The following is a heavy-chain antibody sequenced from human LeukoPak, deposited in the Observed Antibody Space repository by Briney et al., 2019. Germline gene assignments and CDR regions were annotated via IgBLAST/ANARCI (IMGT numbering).Heavy chain of an antibody. D-gene: IGHD5-24*01. CDR3: AKDQVATTILGD. V-gene: IGHV3-23*01. CDR1: GFTFSSYA. J-gene: IGHJ4*02. Sequence: PGGSLRLSCAASGFTFSSYAMSWVRQAPGKGLEWVSAISGSGGSTYYADSVKGRFTISGDNSKNTLYLQMNSLRAEDTAVYYCAKDQVATTILGDWGQGTLVTVSS. CDR2: ISGSGGST.